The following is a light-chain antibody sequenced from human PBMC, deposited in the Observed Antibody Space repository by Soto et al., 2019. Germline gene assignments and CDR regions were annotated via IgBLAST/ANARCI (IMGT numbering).Light chain of an antibody. Sequence: QSVLTQPPSASGSPGQSITISCTGTSSDVGGYNYVSWYQQHSGKAPKLMIYEVSNRPSGVSNRFSGSKSGNTASLTISGLQAEDEADYYCSSYTSSSPHVVFGGGTKLTVL. V-gene: IGLV2-14*01. CDR1: SSDVGGYNY. CDR3: SSYTSSSPHVV. CDR2: EVS. J-gene: IGLJ2*01.